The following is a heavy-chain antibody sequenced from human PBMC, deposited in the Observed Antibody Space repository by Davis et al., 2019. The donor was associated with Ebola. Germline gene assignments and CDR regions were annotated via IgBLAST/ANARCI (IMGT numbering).Heavy chain of an antibody. J-gene: IGHJ6*02. CDR3: ATYLRGSSSSIGYYYYGMDV. Sequence: SVKVSCKASGGTFSSYAISWVRQAPGQGLEWMGGIIPIFGTANYAQKFQGRVTITADESTSTAYMELSSLRSEDTAVYYCATYLRGSSSSIGYYYYGMDVWGQGTTVTVSS. CDR2: IIPIFGTA. D-gene: IGHD6-6*01. CDR1: GGTFSSYA. V-gene: IGHV1-69*13.